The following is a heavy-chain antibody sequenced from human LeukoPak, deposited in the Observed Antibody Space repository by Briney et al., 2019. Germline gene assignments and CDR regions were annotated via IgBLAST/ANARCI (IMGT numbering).Heavy chain of an antibody. CDR3: AEEGGTNWNWYYYYYMDV. CDR1: GFTFSSYG. D-gene: IGHD1-7*01. J-gene: IGHJ6*03. Sequence: GGSLRLSCAASGFTFSSYGMHWVRQAPGKGLEWVAFIRYDGSNKYYADSVKGRFTISRDNSKNTLYLQMNSLRAEDTAVYYCAEEGGTNWNWYYYYYMDVWGKGTTVTVSS. CDR2: IRYDGSNK. V-gene: IGHV3-30*02.